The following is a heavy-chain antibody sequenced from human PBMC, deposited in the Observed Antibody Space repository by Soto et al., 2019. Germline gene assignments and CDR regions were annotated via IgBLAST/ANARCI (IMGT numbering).Heavy chain of an antibody. CDR3: ARVAAAGTVEAWFDP. J-gene: IGHJ5*02. CDR1: GYTFTGYY. D-gene: IGHD6-13*01. V-gene: IGHV1-2*04. Sequence: GASVKVSCKASGYTFTGYYMHWVRQAPGQGLEWMGWINPNSGGTNYAQKFQGWVTMTRDTSISTAYMELSRLRSDDTAVYYCARVAAAGTVEAWFDPWGQGTLVTVSS. CDR2: INPNSGGT.